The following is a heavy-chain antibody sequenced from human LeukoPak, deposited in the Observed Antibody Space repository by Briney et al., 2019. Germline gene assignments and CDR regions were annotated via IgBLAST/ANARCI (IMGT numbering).Heavy chain of an antibody. CDR2: IKQDGSEK. CDR1: GFTFSSYW. CDR3: ARGTLGGSYSGYFDY. D-gene: IGHD1-26*01. Sequence: PGGSLRLSYAASGFTFSSYWMSWVRQAPGKGLEWVANIKQDGSEKYYVDSEKGRFTISRDNAKNSLYLQMNSLRAEDTAVYYCARGTLGGSYSGYFDYWGQGTLVTVSS. V-gene: IGHV3-7*01. J-gene: IGHJ4*02.